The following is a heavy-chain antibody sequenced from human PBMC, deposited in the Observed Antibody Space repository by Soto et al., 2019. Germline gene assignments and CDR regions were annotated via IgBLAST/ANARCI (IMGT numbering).Heavy chain of an antibody. CDR3: TTHDYIRGNYRVRWAY. CDR2: IKSKTDGGTT. Sequence: PGGSLRLSCAASGFTFSDSWMSWVRQAPGKGLESVARIKSKTDGGTTDYAAPVTGRFTISRDDSKNTLSLQMNSLKTEDTAIYYCTTHDYIRGNYRVRWAYWGLGTMVTVSS. D-gene: IGHD3-16*02. V-gene: IGHV3-15*01. J-gene: IGHJ4*02. CDR1: GFTFSDSW.